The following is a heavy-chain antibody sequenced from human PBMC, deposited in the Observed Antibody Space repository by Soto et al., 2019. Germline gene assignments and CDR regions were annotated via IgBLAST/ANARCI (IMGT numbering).Heavy chain of an antibody. CDR3: ARESGDWPLNWFDP. D-gene: IGHD2-21*02. Sequence: GSLRLSCAASGFTFSSYTMNWVRQAPGKGLEWVSSISSGSSYIYYADSMKGRFTISRDNAKNSLYLQMDGLTAEDTAVYYCARESGDWPLNWFDPWGQGTLVTVSS. V-gene: IGHV3-21*01. J-gene: IGHJ5*02. CDR1: GFTFSSYT. CDR2: ISSGSSYI.